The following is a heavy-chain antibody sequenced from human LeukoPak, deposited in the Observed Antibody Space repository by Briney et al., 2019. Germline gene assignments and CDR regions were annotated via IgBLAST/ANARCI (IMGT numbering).Heavy chain of an antibody. D-gene: IGHD1-26*01. Sequence: ASVKVSCKASGYTFTGYYIHWVRQAPGQGLEWMGWINPNSGGTNYAQKFQGRVTMTRDTSISTAYMELSRLRSDDTAVYYCARAPGIVGAYFDYWGQGTLVTVSS. CDR1: GYTFTGYY. V-gene: IGHV1-2*02. CDR3: ARAPGIVGAYFDY. J-gene: IGHJ4*02. CDR2: INPNSGGT.